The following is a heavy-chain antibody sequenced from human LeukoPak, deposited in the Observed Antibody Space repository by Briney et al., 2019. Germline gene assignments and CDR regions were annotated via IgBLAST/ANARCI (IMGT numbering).Heavy chain of an antibody. CDR3: ARDALVRGVIASYYYHGMDV. J-gene: IGHJ6*04. D-gene: IGHD3-10*01. CDR1: GGSISSHF. Sequence: SETLSLTCTVCGGSISSHFWSWSRQPPGKGLEWVGYISYSGSTNYNPSLKSRVTISLDTSKNQFSLKLSSVTAADTAVYYCARDALVRGVIASYYYHGMDVWGKGTTVTVPS. V-gene: IGHV4-59*11. CDR2: ISYSGST.